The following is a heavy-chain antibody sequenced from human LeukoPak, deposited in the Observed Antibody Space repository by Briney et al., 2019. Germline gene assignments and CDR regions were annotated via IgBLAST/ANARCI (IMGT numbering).Heavy chain of an antibody. CDR3: ARRAYCSSTSCYTDYYYGMDV. V-gene: IGHV5-51*01. CDR1: GYSFTSYW. Sequence: GESLKISCKGSGYSFTSYWIGWVRQMPGKGLELMELIYPCYSDTRYSPSVQCQVTIAADKSISTAYLQWSSLKASDNAMYYCARRAYCSSTSCYTDYYYGMDVWGQGTTVTVSS. CDR2: IYPCYSDT. D-gene: IGHD2-2*02. J-gene: IGHJ6*02.